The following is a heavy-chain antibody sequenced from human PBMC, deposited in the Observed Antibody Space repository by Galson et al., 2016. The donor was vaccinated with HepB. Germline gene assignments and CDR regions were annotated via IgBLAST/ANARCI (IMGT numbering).Heavy chain of an antibody. J-gene: IGHJ4*02. CDR1: GYNFMNYG. D-gene: IGHD5-24*01. CDR2: SSTKGDT. V-gene: IGHV1-18*04. CDR3: ARDWSREMPTITDF. Sequence: SVKVSCKASGYNFMNYGISWVRQAPGQGPEWMGWSSTKGDTNYAQRYQDRVTMTTDTSTSTAYMELRSLRSDDTALYCCARDWSREMPTITDFWGQGTLVTVSS.